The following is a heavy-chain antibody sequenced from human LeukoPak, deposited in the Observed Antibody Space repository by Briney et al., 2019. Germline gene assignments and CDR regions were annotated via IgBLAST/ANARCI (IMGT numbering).Heavy chain of an antibody. CDR3: ARDVPHAAAATNWFDP. V-gene: IGHV3-20*04. D-gene: IGHD6-13*01. CDR1: GFTFDDYD. CDR2: INWNGSST. J-gene: IGHJ5*02. Sequence: PGGSLRLSCAASGFTFDDYDMSWVRQAPGKGLEWVSGINWNGSSTGYADSVKGRFSISTDNAKNSLYLQMNSLRAEDTAFYYCARDVPHAAAATNWFDPWGQGTLVTVSS.